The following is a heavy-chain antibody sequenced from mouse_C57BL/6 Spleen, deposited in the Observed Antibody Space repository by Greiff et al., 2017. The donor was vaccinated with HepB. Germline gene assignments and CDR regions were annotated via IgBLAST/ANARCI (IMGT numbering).Heavy chain of an antibody. Sequence: QVQLQQPGAELVKPGASVKLSCKASGYTFTSYWMQWVKQRPGQGLEWIGEIDPSDSYTNYNQKFKGKATLTVDTSSSTAYMQLSSLTSEDSAVYYCARSGGNFWYVDVWGTGTTVTVSS. CDR3: ARSGGNFWYVDV. CDR2: IDPSDSYT. J-gene: IGHJ1*03. V-gene: IGHV1-50*01. CDR1: GYTFTSYW. D-gene: IGHD2-1*01.